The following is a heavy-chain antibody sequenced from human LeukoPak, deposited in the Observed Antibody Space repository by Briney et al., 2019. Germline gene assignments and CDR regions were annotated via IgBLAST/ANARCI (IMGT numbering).Heavy chain of an antibody. Sequence: PSETLSLTCTVSGGSISSSSYYWGWIRQPPGKGLEWIGSIYYSGSTYYNPSLKSRVTISVDTSKNQFSLKLSSVTAADTAVYYCARDMRDSNPTQFYDAFHIWGQGTMVTVSS. CDR3: ARDMRDSNPTQFYDAFHI. D-gene: IGHD4-11*01. J-gene: IGHJ3*02. V-gene: IGHV4-39*07. CDR1: GGSISSSSYY. CDR2: IYYSGST.